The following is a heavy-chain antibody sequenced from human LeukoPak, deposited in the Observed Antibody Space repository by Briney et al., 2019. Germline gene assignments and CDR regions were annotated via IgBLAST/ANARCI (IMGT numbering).Heavy chain of an antibody. CDR2: ISSSGGTR. V-gene: IGHV3-48*03. D-gene: IGHD6-13*01. CDR1: GFTFSS. Sequence: GGSLRLSCAASGFTFSSSGFIFSDYEMYWVRQAPGKGLEWVSYISSSGGTRYYADPVKGRFTTSRDNAKNTLYLQMNSLRDDDTAVYYCARDWAAAGSEWGQGTLVTVSS. CDR3: ARDWAAAGSE. J-gene: IGHJ4*02.